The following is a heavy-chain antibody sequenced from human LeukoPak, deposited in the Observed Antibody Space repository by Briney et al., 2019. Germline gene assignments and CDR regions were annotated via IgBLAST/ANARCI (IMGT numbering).Heavy chain of an antibody. D-gene: IGHD6-13*01. V-gene: IGHV4-34*01. CDR2: INHSGST. CDR1: GGSFSGYY. Sequence: SETLSLTCAVYGGSFSGYYCSWIRQPPGKGLEWIGEINHSGSTRYNPSLKSRVTISVDASKNQFSLKLSSVTAAGTAVYYCAVAAAGSDYYFDYWGQGTLVTVSS. CDR3: AVAAAGSDYYFDY. J-gene: IGHJ4*02.